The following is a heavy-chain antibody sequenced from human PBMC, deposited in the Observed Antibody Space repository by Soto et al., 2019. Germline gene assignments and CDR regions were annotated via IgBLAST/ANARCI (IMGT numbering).Heavy chain of an antibody. D-gene: IGHD3-22*01. CDR2: ISGSFGST. CDR1: GFSFSSYA. V-gene: IGHV3-23*01. J-gene: IGHJ4*02. CDR3: ARVLAITMIVVPFDY. Sequence: GGSLRLSCVASGFSFSSYAMNWVRQAPGKGLEWVSTISGSFGSTYYADSVQGRFTVSRDNSKNTLYLQMSSLRAEDTAVYYCARVLAITMIVVPFDYWGQGTLVTVS.